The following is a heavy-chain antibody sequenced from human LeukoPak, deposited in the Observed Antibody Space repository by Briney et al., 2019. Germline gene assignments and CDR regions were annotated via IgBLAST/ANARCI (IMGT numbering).Heavy chain of an antibody. V-gene: IGHV4-59*11. CDR2: ISYIGST. D-gene: IGHD3-22*01. CDR3: ASDSISMNASDA. J-gene: IGHJ3*01. Sequence: SETLSLTCTVSGGSFTTHYWSWIRQPPGKGLEWIGYISYIGSTNYNPSLKSRVTISIDTSKNEVSLMLTSVTAADTAVYYCASDSISMNASDAWGQGTMVTVSS. CDR1: GGSFTTHY.